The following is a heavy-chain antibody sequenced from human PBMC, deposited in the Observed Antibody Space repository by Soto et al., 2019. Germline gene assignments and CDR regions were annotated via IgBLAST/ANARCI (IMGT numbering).Heavy chain of an antibody. V-gene: IGHV4-31*02. Sequence: PSETLSLTWTVSTGSISSGGYYWSWIRQHPGKGLEWIGYIYYSGTTYYNPSLQSRLTMAVDTSENQFSLKLSSLTAADTAVYYCARGVYSGSGVIWLDPWGPGTLVTVSS. D-gene: IGHD3-10*01. CDR2: IYYSGTT. CDR3: ARGVYSGSGVIWLDP. J-gene: IGHJ5*02. CDR1: TGSISSGGYY.